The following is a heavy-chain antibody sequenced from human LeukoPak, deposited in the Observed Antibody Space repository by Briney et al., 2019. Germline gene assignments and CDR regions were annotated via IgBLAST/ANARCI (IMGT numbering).Heavy chain of an antibody. Sequence: SETLSLTCTVSGGSISSYYWSWIRQPAGKGLEWIGRIYTSGSTNYSPSLKSRVTMSVDTSKNQLSLKLSSVTAADTAVYYCARVERDRLRPSYFDLWGRGTLVTVSS. CDR3: ARVERDRLRPSYFDL. V-gene: IGHV4-4*07. CDR1: GGSISSYY. D-gene: IGHD4-17*01. J-gene: IGHJ2*01. CDR2: IYTSGST.